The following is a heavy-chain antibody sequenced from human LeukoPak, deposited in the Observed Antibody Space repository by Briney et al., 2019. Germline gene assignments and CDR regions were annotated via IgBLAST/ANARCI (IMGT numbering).Heavy chain of an antibody. Sequence: GAPVKVSRKASGGTFSSSAISWVRQAPGQGLEWMGRIIPIFGTANYAQKFQGRVTITTDETTSTAYMELSSLRSEDTAVYYCARELLTGSSPHFDYWGQGTLVTVSS. CDR2: IIPIFGTA. CDR3: ARELLTGSSPHFDY. CDR1: GGTFSSSA. J-gene: IGHJ4*02. V-gene: IGHV1-69*05. D-gene: IGHD6-6*01.